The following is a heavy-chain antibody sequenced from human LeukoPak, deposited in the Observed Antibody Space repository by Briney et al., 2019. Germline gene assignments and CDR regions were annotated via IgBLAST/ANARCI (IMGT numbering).Heavy chain of an antibody. D-gene: IGHD4-17*01. Sequence: SETLSLTCTVSGGSINNYYWSWIRQPPGKGLELIGYIYYRGSTNYNPSLKSRVTFSVDTSKDQFSLKLNSVTAADTAVYYCARGGDYGDLRYFDYWGQGTLVTVSS. V-gene: IGHV4-59*01. CDR2: IYYRGST. CDR3: ARGGDYGDLRYFDY. CDR1: GGSINNYY. J-gene: IGHJ4*02.